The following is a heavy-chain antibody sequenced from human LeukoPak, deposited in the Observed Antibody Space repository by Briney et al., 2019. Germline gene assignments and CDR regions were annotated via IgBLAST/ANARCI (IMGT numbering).Heavy chain of an antibody. D-gene: IGHD3-3*01. CDR1: GFTFSSYW. CDR2: IKQDGSEK. CDR3: ARTLRITIFGVVIHNWFDP. J-gene: IGHJ5*02. V-gene: IGHV3-7*01. Sequence: GGSLRLSCAASGFTFSSYWMSWVRQAPGKGLEWVANIKQDGSEKYYVDSVKGRFTISRDNAKNSLYLQMNSLRAEDTAVYYCARTLRITIFGVVIHNWFDPWGQGTLVTVSS.